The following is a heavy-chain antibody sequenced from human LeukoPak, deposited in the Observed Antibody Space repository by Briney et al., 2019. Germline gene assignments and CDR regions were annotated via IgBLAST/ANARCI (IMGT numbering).Heavy chain of an antibody. CDR2: INEDGSTT. CDR3: VKYYHDSSGYSHFDY. Sequence: GGSLRLSCAASGFTFSSNWMHWVRHAPGKGLVWVSRINEDGSTTNYADSVKGRSTIFRDNAKNTLYLQMNSLRAEDTAVYYCVKYYHDSSGYSHFDYWGQGTLVTVSS. D-gene: IGHD3-22*01. V-gene: IGHV3-74*01. CDR1: GFTFSSNW. J-gene: IGHJ4*02.